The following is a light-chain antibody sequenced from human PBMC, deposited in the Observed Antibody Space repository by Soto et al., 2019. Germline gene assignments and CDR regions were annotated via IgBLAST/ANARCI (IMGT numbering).Light chain of an antibody. CDR3: CSYAGSSTVV. CDR2: EDS. CDR1: SSDVGSYNL. V-gene: IGLV2-23*01. J-gene: IGLJ2*01. Sequence: QSALTQPASVSGSPGQSITISCTGTSSDVGSYNLVSWYQQYPGKVPKLMIDEDSKRPSGVSNRFSGSKSGNTASLTISGLQSEDEADYYCCSYAGSSTVVFGGGTKLTVL.